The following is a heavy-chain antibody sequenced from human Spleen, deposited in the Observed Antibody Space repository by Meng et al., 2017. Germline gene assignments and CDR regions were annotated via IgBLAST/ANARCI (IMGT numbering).Heavy chain of an antibody. V-gene: IGHV3-21*01. Sequence: GGSLRLSCAASGFPFSAYSMNWVRRAPGKGLEWVSYISSDGSYVYYADSVKGRFTVSRDNAKNSLFLQMNRLRADDTAVYYCAADYWGQGTLVTVSS. CDR1: GFPFSAYS. J-gene: IGHJ4*02. CDR2: ISSDGSYV. CDR3: AADY.